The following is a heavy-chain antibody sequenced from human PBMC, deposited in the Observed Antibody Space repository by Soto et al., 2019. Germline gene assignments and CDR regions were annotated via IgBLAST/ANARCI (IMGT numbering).Heavy chain of an antibody. Sequence: QVQLVESGGGVVQPGRSLRLSCAASGFTFSSYAMHWVRQAPGKGLEWVAVISSDGSNKYYADAVKGRFTISRDNSKNTLYLQMNSLRAEDTAVYYCARATPCSGGSCYVDYWGQGTLVTVSS. J-gene: IGHJ4*02. CDR3: ARATPCSGGSCYVDY. CDR2: ISSDGSNK. D-gene: IGHD2-15*01. CDR1: GFTFSSYA. V-gene: IGHV3-30-3*01.